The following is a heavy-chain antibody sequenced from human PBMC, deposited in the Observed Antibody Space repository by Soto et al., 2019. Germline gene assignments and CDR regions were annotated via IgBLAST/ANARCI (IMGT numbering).Heavy chain of an antibody. V-gene: IGHV6-1*01. J-gene: IGHJ3*02. CDR3: ARDMPRHYDFWSGYYTHAFDI. CDR2: TYYRSKWYN. CDR1: GDSVSSNSAA. D-gene: IGHD3-3*01. Sequence: PSQTLSLTCAISGDSVSSNSAAWNWIRQSPSRGLEWLGRTYYRSKWYNDYAVSVKSRITINPDTSKNQFSLQLNSVTPEGTAVYYCARDMPRHYDFWSGYYTHAFDIWGQGTMVTVS.